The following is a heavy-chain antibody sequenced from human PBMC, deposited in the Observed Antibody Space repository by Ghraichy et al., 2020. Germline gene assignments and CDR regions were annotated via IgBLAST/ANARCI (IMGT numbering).Heavy chain of an antibody. Sequence: GESLNISCAASGFTFDDYAMHWVRQAPGKGLEWVSLISGDGGSTYYADSVKGRFTISRDNSKNSLYLQMNSLRTEDTALYYCAKDQRGGYVASIMDVWGKGTTVTVSS. D-gene: IGHD5-12*01. CDR3: AKDQRGGYVASIMDV. CDR1: GFTFDDYA. J-gene: IGHJ6*04. V-gene: IGHV3-43*02. CDR2: ISGDGGST.